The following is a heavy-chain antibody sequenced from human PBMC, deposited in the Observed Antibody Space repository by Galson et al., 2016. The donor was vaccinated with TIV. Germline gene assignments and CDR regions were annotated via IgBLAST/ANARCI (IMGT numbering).Heavy chain of an antibody. J-gene: IGHJ2*01. CDR1: GGSISSHY. Sequence: SETLSLTCSVSGGSISSHYWSWVRQPPGKGLEWIAYIHSSGNTNYNPSLKRRVTISLDTSKNPFLLNLTSVTAADTAMYYFARGIMVRGVALHWFFDLWGRGTLVTVPS. CDR2: IHSSGNT. V-gene: IGHV4-59*11. D-gene: IGHD3-10*01. CDR3: ARGIMVRGVALHWFFDL.